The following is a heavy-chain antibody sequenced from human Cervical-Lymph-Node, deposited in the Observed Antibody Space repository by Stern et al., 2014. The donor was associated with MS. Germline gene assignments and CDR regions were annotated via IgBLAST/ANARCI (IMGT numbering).Heavy chain of an antibody. D-gene: IGHD4-17*01. J-gene: IGHJ5*02. Sequence: VQLVESGAEVKKPGSSVNVSCQASGGSLSSSFAVTWVRQAPGQGLEWMGRIIPILGLANYAQKFQTRLTITADKSTSTVYMELSSLTSEDTALYYCARGIVTNRPASTLHNLFDPWGQGTLVTVSS. CDR2: IIPILGLA. V-gene: IGHV1-69*09. CDR3: ARGIVTNRPASTLHNLFDP. CDR1: GGSLSSSFA.